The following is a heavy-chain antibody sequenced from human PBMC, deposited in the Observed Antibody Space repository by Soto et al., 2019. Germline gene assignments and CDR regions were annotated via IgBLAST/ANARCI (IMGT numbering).Heavy chain of an antibody. Sequence: PGGSLRLSCEASGFTFSNYAMTWVRQAPGKGLEWVSTVAYNGDPYSPDSVKGRFTISRDNSRNTLTLQMTSLRAEETAVYFCATTRGTTVPGGTRTFDYWGQGTLATVSS. CDR2: VAYNGDP. D-gene: IGHD1-1*01. CDR1: GFTFSNYA. J-gene: IGHJ4*02. CDR3: ATTRGTTVPGGTRTFDY. V-gene: IGHV3-23*01.